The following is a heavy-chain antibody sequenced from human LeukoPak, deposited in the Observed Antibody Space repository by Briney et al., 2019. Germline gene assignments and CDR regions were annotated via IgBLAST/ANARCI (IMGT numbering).Heavy chain of an antibody. D-gene: IGHD2-2*01. Sequence: PGGSLRLSCAASGFTFSDYYMSWIRQAPGKGLEWVSYISSSGSTIYYADSVKGRFTISRDNAKNSLYLQMNSLRAEDTAVYYCARVPYQLLSAYYFDYWGQGTLVTVSS. CDR2: ISSSGSTI. V-gene: IGHV3-11*04. CDR3: ARVPYQLLSAYYFDY. J-gene: IGHJ4*02. CDR1: GFTFSDYY.